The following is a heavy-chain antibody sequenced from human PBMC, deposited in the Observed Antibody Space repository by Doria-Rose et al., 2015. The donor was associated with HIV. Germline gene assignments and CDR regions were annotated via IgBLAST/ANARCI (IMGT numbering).Heavy chain of an antibody. V-gene: IGHV4-30-4*08. CDR1: GGSISSGDYY. CDR3: ARVPSYYYDSSGHIGAFDI. CDR2: IYYSGST. J-gene: IGHJ3*02. Sequence: GPGLVKPSQTLSLTCSVSGGSISSGDYYWSWIRQPPGKGLEWPGYIYYSGSTYYNPSLKSRVTISVDTSKNQFSLKLSSVTAADTAVYYCARVPSYYYDSSGHIGAFDIWGQGTMVTVSS. D-gene: IGHD3-22*01.